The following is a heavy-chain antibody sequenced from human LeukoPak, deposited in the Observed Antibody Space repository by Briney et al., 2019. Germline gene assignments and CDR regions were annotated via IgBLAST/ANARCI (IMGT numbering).Heavy chain of an antibody. V-gene: IGHV3-33*06. CDR2: IWYDGSNK. CDR3: AKAGHSSSSLTYYYYGMDV. J-gene: IGHJ6*02. CDR1: GFTFRSHG. D-gene: IGHD6-6*01. Sequence: GRSLRLSCAASGFTFRSHGVHWVRQAPGKGLEWVTVIWYDGSNKYYADSVKGRFTISRDNSKNTLYLQMNSLRAEDTAVYYCAKAGHSSSSLTYYYYGMDVWGQGTTVTVSS.